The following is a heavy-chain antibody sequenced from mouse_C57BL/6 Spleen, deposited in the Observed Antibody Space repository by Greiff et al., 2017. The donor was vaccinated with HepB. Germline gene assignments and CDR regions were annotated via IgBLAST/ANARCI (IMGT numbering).Heavy chain of an antibody. J-gene: IGHJ2*01. CDR1: GYAFSSSW. V-gene: IGHV1-82*01. Sequence: VQLQQSGPELVKPGASVKISCKASGYAFSSSWMNWVKQRPGKGLEWTGRIYPGDGDTNYNGKFKGQATLTADKSSSTAYRQLSSLTSEDSAVYFCARGSFGTDFDYWGQGTTLTVSS. CDR3: ARGSFGTDFDY. CDR2: IYPGDGDT. D-gene: IGHD3-1*01.